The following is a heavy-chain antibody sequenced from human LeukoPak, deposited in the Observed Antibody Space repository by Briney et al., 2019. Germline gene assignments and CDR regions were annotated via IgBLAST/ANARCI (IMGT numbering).Heavy chain of an antibody. J-gene: IGHJ4*02. Sequence: GGSLRLSCAASGFTFSSDWMHWVRQAPGKGLVWVSRINGDGRSTSYADSVKGRFTISRDNAKNSLYLQMNSLRVEDTAVYYCASSKWFYFDSWGQGTLVTVSS. D-gene: IGHD3-22*01. CDR1: GFTFSSDW. CDR3: ASSKWFYFDS. CDR2: INGDGRST. V-gene: IGHV3-74*01.